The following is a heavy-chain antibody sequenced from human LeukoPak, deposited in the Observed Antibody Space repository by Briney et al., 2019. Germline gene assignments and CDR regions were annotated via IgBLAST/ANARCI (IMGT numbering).Heavy chain of an antibody. CDR3: ARGRNLEWFDY. D-gene: IGHD3-3*01. CDR1: GGSISSYS. J-gene: IGHJ5*01. CDR2: IYYSGGT. Sequence: SETLSLTCTVSGGSISSYSWSWIRQPPGKGLEWIGYIYYSGGTNYNPSLKSRVTISVDTSKNQFSLKLNSVTAADTAVYYCARGRNLEWFDYWGQGTLVTVSS. V-gene: IGHV4-59*01.